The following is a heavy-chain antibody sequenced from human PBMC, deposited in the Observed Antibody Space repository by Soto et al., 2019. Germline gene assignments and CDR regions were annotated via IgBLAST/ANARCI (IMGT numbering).Heavy chain of an antibody. J-gene: IGHJ5*02. CDR2: INAANGDT. CDR3: VRRHVSATGIDWFDP. Sequence: ASVKVSCKASGYTFTSYGIHWVRQAPGQRLEWMGWINAANGDTKYSPKFQGRVTITRDTSASTAYMELSSLRSEDTAVYYCVRRHVSATGIDWFDPWGRGTLVTVAP. D-gene: IGHD6-13*01. V-gene: IGHV1-3*01. CDR1: GYTFTSYG.